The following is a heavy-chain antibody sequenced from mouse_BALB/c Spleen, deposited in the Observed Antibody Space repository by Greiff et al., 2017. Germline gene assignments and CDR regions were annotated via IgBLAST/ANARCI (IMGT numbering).Heavy chain of an antibody. CDR2: ISSGGGST. CDR3: ARHKGLLRRAMDY. J-gene: IGHJ4*01. D-gene: IGHD2-3*01. Sequence: EVQGVESGGGLVKPGGSLKLSCAASGFAFSSYDMSWVRQTPEKRLEWVAYISSGGGSTYYPDTVKGRFTISRDNAKNTLYLQMSSLKSEDTAMYYCARHKGLLRRAMDYWGQGTSVTVSS. V-gene: IGHV5-12-1*01. CDR1: GFAFSSYD.